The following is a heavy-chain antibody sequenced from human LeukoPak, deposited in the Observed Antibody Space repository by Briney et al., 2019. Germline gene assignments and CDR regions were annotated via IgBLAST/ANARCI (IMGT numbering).Heavy chain of an antibody. CDR2: IYCSGST. Sequence: SETLSLTCTVSGGSISSYYWSWIRQPPGKGLEWIGYIYCSGSTNYNPSLKSRVTISVDTSKNQFSLKLSAVTAADTAVYYCARLYCSGGSCYPYYYYYYGMDVWGQGTTVTVSS. J-gene: IGHJ6*02. V-gene: IGHV4-59*08. D-gene: IGHD2-15*01. CDR1: GGSISSYY. CDR3: ARLYCSGGSCYPYYYYYYGMDV.